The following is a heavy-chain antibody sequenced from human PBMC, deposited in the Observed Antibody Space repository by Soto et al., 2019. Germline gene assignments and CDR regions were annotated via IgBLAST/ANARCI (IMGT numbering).Heavy chain of an antibody. D-gene: IGHD2-2*01. V-gene: IGHV1-2*02. CDR3: ARVILDIVVVPAAMDP. CDR2: INPNSGGT. J-gene: IGHJ5*02. Sequence: ASVKVSCKASGYTFTGYYMHWVRQAPGQGLEWMGWINPNSGGTNYAQKFQGRVTMTRDTSISTAYMELSRLRSDDTAVYYCARVILDIVVVPAAMDPWGQGTLVTV. CDR1: GYTFTGYY.